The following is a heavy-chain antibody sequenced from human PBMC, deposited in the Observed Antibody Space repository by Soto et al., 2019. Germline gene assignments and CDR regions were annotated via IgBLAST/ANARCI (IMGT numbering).Heavy chain of an antibody. D-gene: IGHD5-18*01. J-gene: IGHJ5*02. CDR2: IYSDWTT. CDR3: ARDRGYRSGSFGS. CDR1: GGSISGYY. V-gene: IGHV4-4*07. Sequence: SETLSLTCIVSGGSISGYYWSWIRQPAGKELEWIGRIYSDWTTNYNPSLKGRGTMSVDTSKKQISLKLTSVTAADTAMYYCARDRGYRSGSFGSWGQGVLVTVSS.